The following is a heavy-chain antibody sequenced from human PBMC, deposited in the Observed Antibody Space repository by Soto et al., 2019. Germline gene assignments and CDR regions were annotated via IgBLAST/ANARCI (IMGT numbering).Heavy chain of an antibody. CDR2: ISGSADST. J-gene: IGHJ5*02. D-gene: IGHD3-22*01. CDR1: GFTFSSYA. Sequence: EVQLLESGGGLVQPGGSLRLSCAASGFTFSSYAMSWVRQAPGKGLEWVSTISGSADSTYYADSVKGRFTISRDNSKNTLYLQMSSLSAEDTDVYYCAGPIFDSGPWGQGTLVTVSS. V-gene: IGHV3-23*01. CDR3: AGPIFDSGP.